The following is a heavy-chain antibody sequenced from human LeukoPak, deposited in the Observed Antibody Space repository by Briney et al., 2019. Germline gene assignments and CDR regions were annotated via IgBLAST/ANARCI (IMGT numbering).Heavy chain of an antibody. Sequence: SETLSLTYKVSGGSISNSNYYWSWIRQPPGKELEWLASINYGGTTYYNPSLKSRVTISVDTSKNQFSLRLSSVTAADTAVYLCARYVVYGSGKYYFDYWGQGSLVTVSS. D-gene: IGHD3-10*01. CDR1: GGSISNSNYY. V-gene: IGHV4-39*01. J-gene: IGHJ4*02. CDR3: ARYVVYGSGKYYFDY. CDR2: INYGGTT.